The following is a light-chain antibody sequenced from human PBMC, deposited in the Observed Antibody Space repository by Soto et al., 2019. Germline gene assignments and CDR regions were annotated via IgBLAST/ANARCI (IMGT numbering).Light chain of an antibody. J-gene: IGKJ2*01. Sequence: DVVMTQSPLSLPVTLGQPASISCRSSQSLVYSDAHAYLNWFQQRPGQSPRRLIYKVSNWDAGAPDRFSGSGSGTDFTLKISRVEAEDVGVYYCMQGTHWPPYTFGQGTKLEIK. V-gene: IGKV2D-30*01. CDR2: KVS. CDR3: MQGTHWPPYT. CDR1: QSLVYSDAHAY.